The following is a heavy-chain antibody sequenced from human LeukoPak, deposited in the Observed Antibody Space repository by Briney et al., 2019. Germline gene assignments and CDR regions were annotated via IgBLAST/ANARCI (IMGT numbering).Heavy chain of an antibody. CDR2: INTDGSTK. CDR1: GFTFSSHG. V-gene: IGHV3-74*01. D-gene: IGHD1-26*01. J-gene: IGHJ4*02. Sequence: PGGSLRLSCAASGFTFSSHGMHWVRQAPGKGLVWVARINTDGSTKSYSESVKGRFTISRDNAKNTLYVLMNSLRAEDTAVYYCVREGSGGTYVYWGQGTLVTVSS. CDR3: VREGSGGTYVY.